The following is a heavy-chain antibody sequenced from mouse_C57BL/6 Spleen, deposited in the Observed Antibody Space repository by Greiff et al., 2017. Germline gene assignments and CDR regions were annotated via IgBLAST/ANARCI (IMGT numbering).Heavy chain of an antibody. Sequence: DVKLVESGGGLVQPTGSLKLSCAASGFSFNTYAMHWVRPAPGTGLDWVDRIRSKSNNYATYYADSVKDSFTIARDDSESMLYLQMNNLKTEDTAMYYCVRQHSNWYFDVWGTGTTVTVSS. CDR3: VRQHSNWYFDV. CDR1: GFSFNTYA. CDR2: IRSKSNNYAT. J-gene: IGHJ1*03. V-gene: IGHV10-1*01.